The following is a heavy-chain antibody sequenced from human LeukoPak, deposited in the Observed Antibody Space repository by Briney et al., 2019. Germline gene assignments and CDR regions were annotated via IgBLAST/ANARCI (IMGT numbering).Heavy chain of an antibody. J-gene: IGHJ6*02. V-gene: IGHV1-69*04. Sequence: GASVEVSCKASGGTFSSYAISWVRQAPGQGLEWMGRIIPILGIANYAQKFQGRVTITADKSTSTAYMELSSLRSEDTAVYYCARVMGVAVALYYYYGMDVWGQGTTVTVSS. D-gene: IGHD6-19*01. CDR3: ARVMGVAVALYYYYGMDV. CDR2: IIPILGIA. CDR1: GGTFSSYA.